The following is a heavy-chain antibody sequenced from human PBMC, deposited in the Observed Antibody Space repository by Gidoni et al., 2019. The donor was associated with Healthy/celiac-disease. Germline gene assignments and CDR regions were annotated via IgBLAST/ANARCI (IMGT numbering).Heavy chain of an antibody. Sequence: QVQLQESGPGLVKPSQTLSLTCTVSGGSISSGSDYWSWIRQPAGKGLEWIGRIYTSGSTNYNPSLKCRVTISVDTSKNQFSLKLSSVTAADTAVYYCARSIAVADSTKRWDYWGQGTLVTVSS. CDR1: GGSISSGSDY. CDR2: IYTSGST. D-gene: IGHD6-19*01. J-gene: IGHJ4*02. V-gene: IGHV4-61*02. CDR3: ARSIAVADSTKRWDY.